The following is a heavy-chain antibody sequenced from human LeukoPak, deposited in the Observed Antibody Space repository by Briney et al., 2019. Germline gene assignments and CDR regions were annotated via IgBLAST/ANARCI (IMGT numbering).Heavy chain of an antibody. CDR2: IYHSGST. D-gene: IGHD5-18*01. J-gene: IGHJ4*02. V-gene: IGHV4-38-2*02. CDR1: GYSISSGYY. Sequence: SETLSLTCTVSGYSISSGYYWGWIRQPPGKGLEWIGSIYHSGSTYYNPSLKSRVTISVDTSKNQFSLKLSSVTAVDTAVYYCAAGGYSYIFDYWGQGTLVTVSS. CDR3: AAGGYSYIFDY.